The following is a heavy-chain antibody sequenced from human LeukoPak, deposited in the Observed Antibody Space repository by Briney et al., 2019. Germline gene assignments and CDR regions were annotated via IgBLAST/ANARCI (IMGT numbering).Heavy chain of an antibody. CDR3: ARQAGIAVAGTAGGY. D-gene: IGHD6-19*01. Sequence: GESLKISCKGSGYSFTSYWIGWVRQMPGKGLEWMGIIYPGDSDTRYSPSFRGQVTISADKSISTAYLQWSSLKASDTAMYYCARQAGIAVAGTAGGYWGQGTLVTVSS. J-gene: IGHJ4*02. CDR1: GYSFTSYW. CDR2: IYPGDSDT. V-gene: IGHV5-51*01.